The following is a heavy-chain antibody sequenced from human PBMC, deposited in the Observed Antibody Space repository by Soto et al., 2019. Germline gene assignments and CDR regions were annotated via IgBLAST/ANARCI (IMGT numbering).Heavy chain of an antibody. CDR1: GFTFSSYS. CDR2: ISSSGSYI. Sequence: EVQLVESGGGLVKPGGSLRLSCAASGFTFSSYSMNWVRQAPGKGLEWVSSISSSGSYIYYEDSVQGRFTISRDNAKNSRSLQMNSLRAEDTALYCGARDAYSGSSWYYFDCWGQGSLVTVSS. J-gene: IGHJ4*02. D-gene: IGHD6-6*01. CDR3: ARDAYSGSSWYYFDC. V-gene: IGHV3-21*01.